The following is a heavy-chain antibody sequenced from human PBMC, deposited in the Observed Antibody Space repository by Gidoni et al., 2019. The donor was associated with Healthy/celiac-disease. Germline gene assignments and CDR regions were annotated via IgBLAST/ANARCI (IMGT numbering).Heavy chain of an antibody. CDR2: ISWNRGSI. V-gene: IGHV3-9*01. D-gene: IGHD3-22*01. Sequence: ELQLVESGGGLFHTGGSLRLPCQTSGFPLYAYAMHWVRQGPGKGLEGVLGISWNRGSIGYADSVKGRFTISRDNAKNSLYLQMNSLRAEDTALYYCAKDISVSSGSYYGMDVWGQGTTVTVSS. J-gene: IGHJ6*02. CDR1: GFPLYAYA. CDR3: AKDISVSSGSYYGMDV.